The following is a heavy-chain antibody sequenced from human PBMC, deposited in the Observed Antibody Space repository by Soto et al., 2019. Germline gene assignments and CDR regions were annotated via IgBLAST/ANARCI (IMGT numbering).Heavy chain of an antibody. D-gene: IGHD3-3*01. CDR2: IIPIFGTA. CDR1: GGTFSSYA. J-gene: IGHJ6*02. CDR3: ARGPDRLYYDFWSGYYKDYYYGMDV. Sequence: SVKVSCKASGGTFSSYAISWVRQAPGQGLEWMGGIIPIFGTANYAQKFQGRVTITADKSTSTAYMELSSLRSEDTAVYYCARGPDRLYYDFWSGYYKDYYYGMDVWGQGTTVT. V-gene: IGHV1-69*06.